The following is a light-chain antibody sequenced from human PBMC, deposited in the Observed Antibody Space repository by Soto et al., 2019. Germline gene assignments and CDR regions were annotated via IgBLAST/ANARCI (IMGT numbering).Light chain of an antibody. CDR2: DAS. Sequence: EIVLTQSPATLSLSPGERATLSCGDSRSVSITYLAWYQQKPGLAPRLLIYDASSRATGIPDRFSGSGSGTDFTLTISRLEPEDFAVYYCQQYGSSPFTFGQGTKLEIK. CDR1: RSVSITY. CDR3: QQYGSSPFT. J-gene: IGKJ2*01. V-gene: IGKV3D-20*01.